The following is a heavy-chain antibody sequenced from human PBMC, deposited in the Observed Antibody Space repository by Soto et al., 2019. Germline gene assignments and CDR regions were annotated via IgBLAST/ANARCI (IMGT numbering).Heavy chain of an antibody. CDR2: IYYSGST. CDR3: ARRERYDDAFDI. D-gene: IGHD1-1*01. J-gene: IGHJ3*02. CDR1: GGCISSSSYY. Sequence: PSETLSLTCTVSGGCISSSSYYWGWIRQPPGKGLEWIGSIYYSGSTYYNPSLKSRVTISVDTSKNQFSLKLSSGTAADTAVYYCARRERYDDAFDIWGQGTMVTVSS. V-gene: IGHV4-39*01.